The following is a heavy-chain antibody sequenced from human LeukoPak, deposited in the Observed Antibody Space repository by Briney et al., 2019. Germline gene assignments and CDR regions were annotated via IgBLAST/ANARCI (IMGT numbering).Heavy chain of an antibody. CDR2: INQSGRT. V-gene: IGHV4-34*01. Sequence: SETLSLTCAVYGGSFSGYYWSWIRQPPGKGLEWIGEINQSGRTNYNPSLKSRVTISVDTSKNQFSLKLNSVTAADTAVYYCARGRITSLVSEYYFDYWGQGTLVPVSS. CDR1: GGSFSGYY. J-gene: IGHJ4*02. CDR3: ARGRITSLVSEYYFDY. D-gene: IGHD3-3*01.